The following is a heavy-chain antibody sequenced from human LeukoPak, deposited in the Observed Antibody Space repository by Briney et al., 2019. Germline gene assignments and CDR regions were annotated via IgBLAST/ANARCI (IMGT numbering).Heavy chain of an antibody. V-gene: IGHV3-66*02. J-gene: IGHJ3*02. CDR3: AREEGYCSSTSCSYAFDI. CDR2: INSGGGT. D-gene: IGHD2-2*01. CDR1: GFTVSGNY. Sequence: GGSLRLSCAASGFTVSGNYMSWVRQAPGKGLEWVSVINSGGGTYYADSVKGRFTISRDNSKNTLYLQMNSLRAEDTALYYCAREEGYCSSTSCSYAFDIWGQGTMVTVSS.